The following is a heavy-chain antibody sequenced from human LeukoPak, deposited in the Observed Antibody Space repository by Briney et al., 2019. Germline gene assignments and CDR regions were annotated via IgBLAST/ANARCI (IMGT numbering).Heavy chain of an antibody. CDR2: IYYDGSNK. J-gene: IGHJ4*02. Sequence: PGGSLRLSCAASGFTFSSYHMHWVRQAPGKGLEWLAVIYYDGSNKYYADSVKGRFTISRDNSKNTLYLQMNSLRAEDTAVYYCARDQAGYFDYWGQGNLVTVSS. CDR1: GFTFSSYH. CDR3: ARDQAGYFDY. V-gene: IGHV3-33*01.